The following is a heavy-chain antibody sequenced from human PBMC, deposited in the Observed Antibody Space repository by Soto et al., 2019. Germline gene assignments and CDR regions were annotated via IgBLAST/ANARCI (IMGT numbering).Heavy chain of an antibody. J-gene: IGHJ5*02. V-gene: IGHV3-23*01. CDR2: ISASGGST. Sequence: EEQLLESGGGLVQPGGSLRLSCAASGFTFGSYAMSWVRPAPGKGLAWVSSISASGGSTYYADSVKGRFTISRDNSKNTLFVQMNSLRVEDTAVYYCAKDRSTSGTTVRFDPWGQGTLVTVSS. CDR1: GFTFGSYA. CDR3: AKDRSTSGTTVRFDP. D-gene: IGHD1-1*01.